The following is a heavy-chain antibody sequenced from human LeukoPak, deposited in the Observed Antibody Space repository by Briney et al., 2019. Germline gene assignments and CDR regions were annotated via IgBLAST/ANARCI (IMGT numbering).Heavy chain of an antibody. Sequence: SETLSLTCTVSGGSISTSNYYWGWIRQPPGKGLEWIGSIYYSGSTYYNPSLKSRVTISVDTSKNQFSLKLNSVTAADTAVYYCARGGVTMVRGIINWGQGTLVTVSS. CDR2: IYYSGST. CDR3: ARGGVTMVRGIIN. D-gene: IGHD3-10*01. V-gene: IGHV4-39*07. J-gene: IGHJ4*02. CDR1: GGSISTSNYY.